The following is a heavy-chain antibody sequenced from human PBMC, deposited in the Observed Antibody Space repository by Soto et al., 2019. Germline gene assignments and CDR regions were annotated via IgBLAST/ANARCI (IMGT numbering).Heavy chain of an antibody. Sequence: PSETLSLTCTVSGGSISSGDYYWSWIRQPPGKGLEWIGYIYYSGSTYYNPSLKSRVTISVDTSKNQFSLKLSSVTAADTAVYYCARDAYYYGSGSYYTRNYYYGMDVWGQGTTVTVSS. D-gene: IGHD3-10*01. CDR1: GGSISSGDYY. CDR2: IYYSGST. CDR3: ARDAYYYGSGSYYTRNYYYGMDV. J-gene: IGHJ6*02. V-gene: IGHV4-30-4*01.